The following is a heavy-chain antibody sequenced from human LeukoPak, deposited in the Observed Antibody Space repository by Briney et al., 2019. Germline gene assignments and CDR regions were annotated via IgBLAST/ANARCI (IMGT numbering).Heavy chain of an antibody. CDR3: ASCSVTGATTQIRFDY. CDR1: GYTFTGYY. J-gene: IGHJ4*02. D-gene: IGHD1-26*01. CDR2: INPNSGGT. V-gene: IGHV1-2*02. Sequence: ASVKVSCKASGYTFTGYYMHWVRQAPGQGLEWMGWINPNSGGTNYAQKFQGRVTMTRDTSISTAYMELSRLRSDDTAVYYCASCSVTGATTQIRFDYWGQGTLVTFSS.